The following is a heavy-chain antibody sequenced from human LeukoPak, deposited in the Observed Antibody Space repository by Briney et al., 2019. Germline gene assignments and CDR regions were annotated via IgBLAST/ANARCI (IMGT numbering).Heavy chain of an antibody. J-gene: IGHJ4*02. V-gene: IGHV3-30*18. CDR3: AKGTVVVAATPGPGFDY. CDR1: GFPFSDYG. CDR2: ISHDGNNK. D-gene: IGHD2-15*01. Sequence: GGSLRLSCAASGFPFSDYGMYWVRQAPGKGLEWLAVISHDGNNKYYADSVKGRITISRDNSMNTLYLQMNSLRAEDTAVYYCAKGTVVVAATPGPGFDYWGQGTLVTVSS.